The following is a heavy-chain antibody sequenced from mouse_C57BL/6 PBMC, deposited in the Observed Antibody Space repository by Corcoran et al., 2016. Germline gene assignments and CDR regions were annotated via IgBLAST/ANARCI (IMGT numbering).Heavy chain of an antibody. Sequence: VQLKQSGAELVKPGASVKISCKASGYTFTDYYINWVKQRPEQGLEWIGRIDPEDGDTEYAPKFQGKATMTADTSSNTAYLQLSSLTSEDTAVYYCTPWLRRGPYYAMDYWGQGTSVTVSS. V-gene: IGHV14-1*01. CDR1: GYTFTDYY. D-gene: IGHD2-2*01. CDR3: TPWLRRGPYYAMDY. J-gene: IGHJ4*01. CDR2: IDPEDGDT.